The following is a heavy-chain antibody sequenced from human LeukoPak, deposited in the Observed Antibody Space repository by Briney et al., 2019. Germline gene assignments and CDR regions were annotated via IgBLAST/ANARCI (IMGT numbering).Heavy chain of an antibody. Sequence: GGSLRLSCAASGFTFSSNAMSWVRQAPGKGLEWVSAVSGSGGSTYYADSVKGRFTTSRDNSKNTLYLQMNSLRAEDTAVYYCAKVRVASNYFDYWGQGTLVTVSS. CDR2: VSGSGGST. CDR3: AKVRVASNYFDY. CDR1: GFTFSSNA. J-gene: IGHJ4*02. D-gene: IGHD2-21*01. V-gene: IGHV3-23*01.